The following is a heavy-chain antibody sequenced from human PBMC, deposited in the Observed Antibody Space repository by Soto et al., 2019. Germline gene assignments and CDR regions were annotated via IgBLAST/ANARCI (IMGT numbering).Heavy chain of an antibody. J-gene: IGHJ4*02. D-gene: IGHD1-26*01. V-gene: IGHV4-31*01. CDR1: GGSIRSGGYY. Sequence: QVQLQESGPGLVKPSQTLSLTCTVSGGSIRSGGYYWSWIRQHPGKGLEWIGYFYYSGNTYYNPSLKSQLTISGDTSKTEFSLNLSSVPAADTAVYYCARAMGAINYFDYWGQGTQVTVSS. CDR3: ARAMGAINYFDY. CDR2: FYYSGNT.